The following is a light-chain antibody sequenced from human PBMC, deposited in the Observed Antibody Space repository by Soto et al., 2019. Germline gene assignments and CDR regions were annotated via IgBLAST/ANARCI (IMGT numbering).Light chain of an antibody. J-gene: IGLJ2*01. V-gene: IGLV2-23*03. CDR2: EGS. Sequence: QSVLTQPASVSGSPGKSITISCTETNSDVGSYNLVSWYQQYPGKAPKLMIYEGSKRPSGVSNRFSGSKSGNTASLTISGLQAEDEADYHCCSYVGSSTFVVFGGGTKLTVL. CDR1: NSDVGSYNL. CDR3: CSYVGSSTFVV.